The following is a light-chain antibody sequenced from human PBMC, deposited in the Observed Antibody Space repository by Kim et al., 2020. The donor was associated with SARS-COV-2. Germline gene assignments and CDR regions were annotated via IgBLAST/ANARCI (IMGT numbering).Light chain of an antibody. V-gene: IGKV3-20*01. CDR2: GAS. CDR1: QRLSSTF. CDR3: HQYGNLWS. Sequence: IVLTQSPGTLSLSPGEGATLSCRASQRLSSTFLAWYQQKPGQAPRLLIYGASSRATGIPDRFSGSGSGTDFSLTISRLEPEDFAVYYCHQYGNLWSFGQGTKVDIK. J-gene: IGKJ1*01.